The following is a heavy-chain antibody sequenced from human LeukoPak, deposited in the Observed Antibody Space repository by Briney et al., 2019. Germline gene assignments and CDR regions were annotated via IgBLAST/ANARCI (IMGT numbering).Heavy chain of an antibody. Sequence: SETLSLTCDVSGGSMSSSNWWSWVRQPPGKGLEWIGEIYHSGSTNYNPSLKSRVTISVDTSKNQFSLKLSSVTAADTAVYYCARDRGIAAVDPWGQGTLVTVSS. D-gene: IGHD6-13*01. J-gene: IGHJ5*02. CDR2: IYHSGST. V-gene: IGHV4-4*02. CDR1: GGSMSSSNW. CDR3: ARDRGIAAVDP.